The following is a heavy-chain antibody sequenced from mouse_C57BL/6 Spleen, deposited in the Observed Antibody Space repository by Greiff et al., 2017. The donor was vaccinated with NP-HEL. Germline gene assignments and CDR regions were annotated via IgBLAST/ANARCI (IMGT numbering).Heavy chain of an antibody. Sequence: EVQLQQSGAELVRPGASVKLSCTASGFNITDYYMHWVQQRPEQGLEWIGRIDPEDGDTEYAPQFQGKATMTADTTSNTAYLQLSSLTSEDTAVYYCTTGGVSNYADWGFDVWGTGTTVTVSS. D-gene: IGHD2-5*01. CDR1: GFNITDYY. CDR2: IDPEDGDT. V-gene: IGHV14-1*01. CDR3: TTGGVSNYADWGFDV. J-gene: IGHJ1*03.